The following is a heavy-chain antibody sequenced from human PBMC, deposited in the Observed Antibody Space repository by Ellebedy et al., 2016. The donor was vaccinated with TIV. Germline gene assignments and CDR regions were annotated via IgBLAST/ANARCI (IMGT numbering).Heavy chain of an antibody. CDR1: GGTFSSYA. Sequence: SVKVSXXASGGTFSSYAISWVRQAPGQGLEWMGGIIPIFGTANYAQKFQGRVTITADKSTSTAYMELSSLRSEDTAVYYCALVIDNWFDPWGQGTLVTVSS. CDR3: ALVIDNWFDP. V-gene: IGHV1-69*06. CDR2: IIPIFGTA. J-gene: IGHJ5*02. D-gene: IGHD3-9*01.